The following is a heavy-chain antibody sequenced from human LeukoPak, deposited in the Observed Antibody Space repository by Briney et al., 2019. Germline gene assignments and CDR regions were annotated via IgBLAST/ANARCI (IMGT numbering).Heavy chain of an antibody. J-gene: IGHJ4*02. CDR2: ISSGSTYI. CDR3: ASSSGASWGYFVY. V-gene: IGHV3-21*01. Sequence: GGSLRLSSAASGFTFSSYSMNWVRQAPGKGLEWVSSISSGSTYIYYADSVKGRFTLSRDNSKNTLYLQMNSLRAEDTAVYYFASSSGASWGYFVYWGQGTMVAVSS. CDR1: GFTFSSYS. D-gene: IGHD2-15*01.